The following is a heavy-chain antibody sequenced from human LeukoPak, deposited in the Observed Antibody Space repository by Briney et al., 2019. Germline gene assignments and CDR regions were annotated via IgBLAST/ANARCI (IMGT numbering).Heavy chain of an antibody. V-gene: IGHV3-7*01. CDR2: IKQDGSEK. CDR1: GFTFSSYW. D-gene: IGHD3-22*01. Sequence: PGGSLRLSCAASGFTFSSYWMSWVRQAPGKGLEWVANIKQDGSEKYYVDSVKGRFTISRDNAKNPLYLQMNSLRAEDTAVYYCAREGDTKNYYDTLRGIDYWGQGTLVTVSS. J-gene: IGHJ4*02. CDR3: AREGDTKNYYDTLRGIDY.